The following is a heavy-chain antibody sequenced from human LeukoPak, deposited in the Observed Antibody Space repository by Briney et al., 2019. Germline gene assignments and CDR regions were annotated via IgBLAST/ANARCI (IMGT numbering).Heavy chain of an antibody. V-gene: IGHV3-7*01. CDR3: ARRRAVAFDY. Sequence: GGSLRLSCAGYGFTFSSYWVSWVRQAPGKGLEWVANINQDGSEKYYVDSVKGRFTISRDNAKNSLYLQMNSLRVEDTAVYYCARRRAVAFDYWGQGTLVTVSS. J-gene: IGHJ4*02. CDR2: INQDGSEK. CDR1: GFTFSSYW. D-gene: IGHD6-19*01.